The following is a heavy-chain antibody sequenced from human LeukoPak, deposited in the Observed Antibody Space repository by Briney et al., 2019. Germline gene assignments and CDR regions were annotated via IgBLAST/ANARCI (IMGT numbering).Heavy chain of an antibody. J-gene: IGHJ2*01. CDR3: ARGRRIVVLPGRGYFDL. CDR1: GGSISSYY. D-gene: IGHD4/OR15-4a*01. CDR2: LDYSGST. V-gene: IGHV4-59*08. Sequence: SETLSLTCTVSGGSISSYYWTWIRQLPGKGLEWIGYLDYSGSTKYNPSLKSRVTISVDTSTNHFSLNIKSVTAADTAMYYCARGRRIVVLPGRGYFDLWGRGTLVTVSS.